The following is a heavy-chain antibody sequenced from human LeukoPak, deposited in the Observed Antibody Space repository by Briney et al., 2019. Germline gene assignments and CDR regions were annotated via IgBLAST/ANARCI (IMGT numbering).Heavy chain of an antibody. V-gene: IGHV1-2*02. D-gene: IGHD6-6*01. CDR2: INPNSGGT. Sequence: ASVKVSCKASGYIFTGYYMHWVRQAPGQGLEWMGWINPNSGGTNYAQKFQGRVTMTRDTSISTAYMELSRLRSDDTAVYYCATSGAYSSSPPFDYWGQGTLVTVSS. CDR3: ATSGAYSSSPPFDY. CDR1: GYIFTGYY. J-gene: IGHJ4*02.